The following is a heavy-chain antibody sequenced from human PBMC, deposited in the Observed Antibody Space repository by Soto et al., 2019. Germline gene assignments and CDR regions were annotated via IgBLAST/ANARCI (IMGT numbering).Heavy chain of an antibody. D-gene: IGHD6-6*01. CDR1: GGTFSSYA. V-gene: IGHV1-69*01. CDR3: ARVGDSSSSSYYYYGMDV. J-gene: IGHJ6*02. CDR2: IIPIFGTA. Sequence: QVQLVQSGAEVKKPGSSVKVSCKASGGTFSSYAISWVRQAPGQGLEWMGGIIPIFGTANYAQKFQGRVTITADDSTSTAYMELSSLRSEDTAVYYCARVGDSSSSSYYYYGMDVWGQGTTVTVSS.